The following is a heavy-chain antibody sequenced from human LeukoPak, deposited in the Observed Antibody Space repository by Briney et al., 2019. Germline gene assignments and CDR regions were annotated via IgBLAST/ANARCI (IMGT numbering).Heavy chain of an antibody. V-gene: IGHV3-30*01. CDR3: ARDSYGSRIWFGEFKHLSFYYYYYMDV. CDR1: GFTFSSYA. CDR2: ISYDGSNK. Sequence: PGGSLRLSCAASGFTFSSYAMHWVRQAPGKGLEWVAVISYDGSNKYYADSVKGRFTISRDNSKNTLYLQMNSLRAEDTALYYCARDSYGSRIWFGEFKHLSFYYYYYMDVWGKGTTVTVSS. D-gene: IGHD3-10*01. J-gene: IGHJ6*03.